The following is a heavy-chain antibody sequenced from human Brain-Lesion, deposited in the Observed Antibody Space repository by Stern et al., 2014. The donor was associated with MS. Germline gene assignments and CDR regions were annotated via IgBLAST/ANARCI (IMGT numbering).Heavy chain of an antibody. Sequence: VQLQQSGPGLVKPSETLSLTCTVSGGSISSSSYYWGWIRQPPGKGLEWIGSIYYRGSTYYNPSLKSRVTIPMDTSKNQFSLRLSSVTAADTAVYFCAKLWLGELPESPFDYWGQGTLVTVSS. J-gene: IGHJ4*02. CDR2: IYYRGST. V-gene: IGHV4-39*01. D-gene: IGHD3-10*01. CDR3: AKLWLGELPESPFDY. CDR1: GGSISSSSYY.